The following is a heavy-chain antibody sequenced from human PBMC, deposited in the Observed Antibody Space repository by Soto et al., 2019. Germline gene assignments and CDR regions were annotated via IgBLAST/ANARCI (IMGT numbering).Heavy chain of an antibody. CDR1: GFTFSSCA. CDR3: VRDRGYPDSFNI. J-gene: IGHJ3*02. D-gene: IGHD3-10*01. CDR2: INSDGSTI. Sequence: GGSLRLSCAASGFTFSSCAMGWVRQAPGKGLEWVSHINSDGSTIVYADSVRGRFTISRDNAKSTLFLQMNSLRVEDTAVYYCVRDRGYPDSFNIWGQGTMVTVSS. V-gene: IGHV3-74*01.